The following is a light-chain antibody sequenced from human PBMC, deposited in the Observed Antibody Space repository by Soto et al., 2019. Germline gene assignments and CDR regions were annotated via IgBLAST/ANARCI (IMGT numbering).Light chain of an antibody. CDR2: AAS. CDR1: QSISSY. CDR3: QQSYSTPRK. V-gene: IGKV1-39*01. Sequence: DIQMTQSPASLSASVVDRVTITCLASQSISSYLNWYQQKPGKAPKLLIYAASSLQSGVPSRFSGSGSGTDFTLTISSLQPEDFATYYCQQSYSTPRKFGKGTKVDIK. J-gene: IGKJ1*01.